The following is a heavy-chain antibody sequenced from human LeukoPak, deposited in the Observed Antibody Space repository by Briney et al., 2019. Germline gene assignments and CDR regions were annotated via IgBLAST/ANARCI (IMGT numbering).Heavy chain of an antibody. CDR3: ARDMHIVVVTAIDAFDI. CDR2: ISAYNGNT. CDR1: GYTFTSYG. V-gene: IGHV1-18*04. Sequence: ASVKVSCKASGYTFTSYGISWVRQAPGQGLEWMGWISAYNGNTNYAQKLQGRVTMTTDTSTSTAYMERRSLRSDDTAVYYCARDMHIVVVTAIDAFDIWGQGTMVTVSS. D-gene: IGHD2-21*02. J-gene: IGHJ3*02.